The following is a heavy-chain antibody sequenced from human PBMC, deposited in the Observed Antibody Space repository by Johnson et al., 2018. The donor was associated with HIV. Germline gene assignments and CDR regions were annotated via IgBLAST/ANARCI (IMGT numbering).Heavy chain of an antibody. Sequence: VESGGGLVKPGGSLRLSCEVSGFTFSSSGMHWVRQAPGKGLVWVAVISYDGSNKYYADSVQGRFTISRDNAKNSLYLQMNSLRVEDTALYYCAKDGYSSSWYPYAFDIWGQGTMVTVSS. D-gene: IGHD6-13*01. V-gene: IGHV3-30*18. CDR3: AKDGYSSSWYPYAFDI. CDR2: ISYDGSNK. CDR1: GFTFSSSG. J-gene: IGHJ3*02.